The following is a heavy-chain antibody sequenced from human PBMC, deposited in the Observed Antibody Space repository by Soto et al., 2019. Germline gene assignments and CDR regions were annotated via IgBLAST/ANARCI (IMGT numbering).Heavy chain of an antibody. D-gene: IGHD6-19*01. CDR3: AKETFGVGWTLDF. Sequence: PGGSLRLSCAASGFNFGDYTMTWVRQAPGKGLVWTSTISGGGGNSYYADVVKGRFTITRDNSKNTLYLQMNSLKGEDTALYYCAKETFGVGWTLDFWGQGTLVTVSS. J-gene: IGHJ4*02. V-gene: IGHV3-23*01. CDR2: ISGGGGNS. CDR1: GFNFGDYT.